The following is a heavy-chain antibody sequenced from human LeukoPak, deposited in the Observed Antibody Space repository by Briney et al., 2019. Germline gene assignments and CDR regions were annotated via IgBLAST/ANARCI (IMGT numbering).Heavy chain of an antibody. V-gene: IGHV1-69*04. Sequence: GASVKVSCKASGGTFSSYAISWVRQAPGQGLEWMERIIPILGIANYAQKFQGRVTITADESTSTAYMELSSLRSEDTAVYYCARVWGVECSSTSCYTDAFDIWGQGTMVTVSS. CDR2: IIPILGIA. CDR1: GGTFSSYA. CDR3: ARVWGVECSSTSCYTDAFDI. D-gene: IGHD2-2*02. J-gene: IGHJ3*02.